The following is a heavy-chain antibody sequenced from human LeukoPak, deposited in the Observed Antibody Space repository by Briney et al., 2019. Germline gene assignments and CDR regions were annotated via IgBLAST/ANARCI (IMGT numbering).Heavy chain of an antibody. CDR3: ARIPLYFLEPFDY. J-gene: IGHJ4*02. V-gene: IGHV4-34*01. CDR1: GGTFSGYY. D-gene: IGHD3-3*01. CDR2: ISHRGRT. Sequence: SETLSLTCAVSGGTFSGYYWSWIRQPPGKGLEWIGEISHRGRTHYNPSLKGRVTMSVDTSKNQFALEVDSVTAADTAVYYCARIPLYFLEPFDYWGQGSLVTVSS.